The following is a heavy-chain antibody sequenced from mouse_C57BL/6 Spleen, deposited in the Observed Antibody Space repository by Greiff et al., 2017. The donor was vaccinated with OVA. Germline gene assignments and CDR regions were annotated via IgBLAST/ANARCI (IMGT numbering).Heavy chain of an antibody. CDR3: ARVPRGYAMDY. Sequence: EVKVVESGGGLVKPGGSLKLSCAASGFTFSDYGMHWVRQAPEKGLEWVAYISSGSSTIYYADTVKGRFTISRDNAKNTLFLQMTSLRSEDTAMYYCARVPRGYAMDYWGQGTSVTVSS. CDR1: GFTFSDYG. D-gene: IGHD5-1*01. CDR2: ISSGSSTI. J-gene: IGHJ4*01. V-gene: IGHV5-17*01.